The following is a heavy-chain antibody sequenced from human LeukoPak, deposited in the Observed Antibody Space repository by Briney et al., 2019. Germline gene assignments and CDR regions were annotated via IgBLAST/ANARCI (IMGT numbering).Heavy chain of an antibody. V-gene: IGHV3-21*01. CDR2: ISSSSSYI. CDR1: GFTFSSYS. D-gene: IGHD6-19*01. Sequence: PGGSLRLSCAASGFTFSSYSMNWVRQAPGKGLEWVSSISSSSSYIYYADSVKGRFTISRDNAKNSLYLQMNSLRAEDTAVYYCARERSSGWPYYYYYGMDVWGQGTTVTVSS. CDR3: ARERSSGWPYYYYYGMDV. J-gene: IGHJ6*02.